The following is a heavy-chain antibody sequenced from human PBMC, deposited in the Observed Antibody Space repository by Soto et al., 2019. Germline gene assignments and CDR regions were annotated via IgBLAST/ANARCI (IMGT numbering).Heavy chain of an antibody. CDR1: GYIFTSYW. CDR2: IYPGDSDT. Sequence: PGESLEISCTGCGYIFTSYWISGVRQMPGKCLEWMGIIYPGDSDTRYSPSFQGQVTISADKSISTAYLQCSSLKASDTAMHYCARHRSTGYSSYYYYGMDVWRQGTTVTVSS. V-gene: IGHV5-51*01. D-gene: IGHD3-9*01. CDR3: ARHRSTGYSSYYYYGMDV. J-gene: IGHJ6*02.